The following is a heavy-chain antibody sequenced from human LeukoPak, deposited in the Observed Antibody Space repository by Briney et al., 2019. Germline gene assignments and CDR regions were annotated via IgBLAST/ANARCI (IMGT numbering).Heavy chain of an antibody. Sequence: SETLSLTCAVYGGSFSGYYWSWIRQPPGKGLEWIGYIYYSGSTNYNPSLKSRVTISVDTSKNQFSLKLSSVTAADTAVYYCARSSYYYGSGGRYNWFDPWGQGTLVTVSS. V-gene: IGHV4-59*01. CDR1: GGSFSGYY. D-gene: IGHD3-10*01. CDR2: IYYSGST. J-gene: IGHJ5*02. CDR3: ARSSYYYGSGGRYNWFDP.